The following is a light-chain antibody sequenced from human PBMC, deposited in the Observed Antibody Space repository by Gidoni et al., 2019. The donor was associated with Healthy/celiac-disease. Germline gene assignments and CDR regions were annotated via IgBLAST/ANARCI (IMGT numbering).Light chain of an antibody. J-gene: IGKJ2*01. V-gene: IGKV3-15*01. CDR1: QSVNSN. Sequence: EIGMTQAPATLSVSPGERATLSCRASQSVNSNLAWYQQKPGQSPRLLIYGASTRATGIQARFSGSGSGTEFTLTISSLQSEDFAVYYCQQYNNWPPYTFXQXPKLEIK. CDR2: GAS. CDR3: QQYNNWPPYT.